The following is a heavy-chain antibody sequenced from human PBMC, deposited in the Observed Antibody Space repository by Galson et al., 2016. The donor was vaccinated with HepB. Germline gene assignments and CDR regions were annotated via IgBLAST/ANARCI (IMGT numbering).Heavy chain of an antibody. J-gene: IGHJ4*02. CDR3: TKGWVEWLVQDHFDH. Sequence: SLRLSCAASGFPFNKYGMHWVRQAPDKGLEWVAVISYDGRNEYYGDSVKGRFTISRDNSKNSVYLQINSLRAEDTAVYYCTKGWVEWLVQDHFDHWGQGTLVTVSP. CDR1: GFPFNKYG. V-gene: IGHV3-30*18. CDR2: ISYDGRNE. D-gene: IGHD6-19*01.